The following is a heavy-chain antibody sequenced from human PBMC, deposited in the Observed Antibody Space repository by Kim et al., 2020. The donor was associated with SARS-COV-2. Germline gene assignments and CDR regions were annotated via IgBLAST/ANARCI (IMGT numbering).Heavy chain of an antibody. J-gene: IGHJ2*01. CDR1: GYSFTSYW. Sequence: GESLKISCKGSGYSFTSYWIGCVRQMPGKGLEWMGIIYPGDSDTRYSPSCQGQVTISADKSISTAYLQWSSLKASDTAMYYCARVPSSGPRYWYFDLWGRGTLVTVSS. CDR2: IYPGDSDT. V-gene: IGHV5-51*01. D-gene: IGHD6-19*01. CDR3: ARVPSSGPRYWYFDL.